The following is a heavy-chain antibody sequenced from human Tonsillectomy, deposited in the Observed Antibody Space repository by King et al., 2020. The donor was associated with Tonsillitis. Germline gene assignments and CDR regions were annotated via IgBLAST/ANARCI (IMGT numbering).Heavy chain of an antibody. J-gene: IGHJ6*02. CDR1: GGSIRSYY. CDR3: ARHMGRYCSSTSCYHVDV. D-gene: IGHD2-2*01. CDR2: IYYIGGT. Sequence: VQLVESGPGLVKPSETLSLTCTVSGGSIRSYYWTWIRQPPGKGLEWIGYIYYIGGTNYNPSLKSRVTISVDTSKNQFSLKLSSVSAADTAVYYCARHMGRYCSSTSCYHVDVWGQGTTVTVSS. V-gene: IGHV4-59*08.